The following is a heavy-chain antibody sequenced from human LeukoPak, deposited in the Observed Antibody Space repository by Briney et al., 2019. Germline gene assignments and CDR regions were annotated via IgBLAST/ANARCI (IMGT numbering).Heavy chain of an antibody. J-gene: IGHJ4*02. Sequence: SETLSLTCTVSGGSVSSGSYYWSWIRQPPGKGLEWIGYIYDSGSTNYNPSLKSRVTISVDTSKKQISLKLSSVTAADTAVYYCAGRTDSPNSFDCWGQGTLVTVSS. CDR2: IYDSGST. CDR1: GGSVSSGSYY. CDR3: AGRTDSPNSFDC. V-gene: IGHV4-61*01. D-gene: IGHD1-1*01.